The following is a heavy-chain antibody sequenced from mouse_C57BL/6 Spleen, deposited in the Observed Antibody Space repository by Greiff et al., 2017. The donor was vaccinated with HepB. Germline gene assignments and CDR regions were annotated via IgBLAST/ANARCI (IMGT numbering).Heavy chain of an antibody. CDR3: ARREFITYDHFDY. J-gene: IGHJ2*01. CDR1: GYTFTSYW. D-gene: IGHD1-1*01. Sequence: QVQLQQPGAELVRPGTSVKLSCKASGYTFTSYWMHWVKQRPGQGLEWIGVIDPSDSYTNYNQKFKGKATLTVDTSSSTAYMQLSSLTSEDSAVYYCARREFITYDHFDYWGQGTTLTVSS. CDR2: IDPSDSYT. V-gene: IGHV1-59*01.